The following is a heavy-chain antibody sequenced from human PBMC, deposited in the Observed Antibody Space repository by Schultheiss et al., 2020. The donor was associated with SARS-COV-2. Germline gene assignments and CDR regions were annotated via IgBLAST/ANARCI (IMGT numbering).Heavy chain of an antibody. Sequence: SETLSLTCTVSGGSISSYYWSWIRQPPGKGLEWIGSIQKSAKIFYGPSIRSRGSISLDTSKNQFSLKLTSVIAADTAVYYCARRRSDGNWWLDTWGQGTLVTVSS. V-gene: IGHV4-4*09. D-gene: IGHD2-8*02. CDR2: IQKSAKI. CDR3: ARRRSDGNWWLDT. J-gene: IGHJ5*02. CDR1: GGSISSYY.